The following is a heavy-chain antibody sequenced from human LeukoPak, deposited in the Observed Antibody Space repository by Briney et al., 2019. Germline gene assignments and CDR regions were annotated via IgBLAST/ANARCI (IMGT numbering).Heavy chain of an antibody. CDR1: GFTVSSNY. CDR3: ARQGIDDSSGYYVY. CDR2: LYIAGST. Sequence: PGGSLRLSCAASGFTVSSNYMSWVRQAPGKGLEWVAVLYIAGSTKYADSVRGRFTISRDNSKNTLYLQMNSLRTEDTAVYYCARQGIDDSSGYYVYWGQGTPVTVSS. V-gene: IGHV3-66*04. J-gene: IGHJ4*02. D-gene: IGHD3-22*01.